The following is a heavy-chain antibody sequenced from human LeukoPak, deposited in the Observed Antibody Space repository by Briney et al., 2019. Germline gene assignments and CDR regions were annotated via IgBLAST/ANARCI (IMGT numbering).Heavy chain of an antibody. Sequence: SETLSLTCTVSGGSISSGGYYWSWIRQHPGKGLEWIGYIYYSRSTYYNPSLKSRVTISVDTSKNQFSLKLSSVTAADTAVYYCARAPRRNYYYYMDVWGKGTTVTVSS. J-gene: IGHJ6*03. CDR2: IYYSRST. CDR1: GGSISSGGYY. CDR3: ARAPRRNYYYYMDV. V-gene: IGHV4-31*03.